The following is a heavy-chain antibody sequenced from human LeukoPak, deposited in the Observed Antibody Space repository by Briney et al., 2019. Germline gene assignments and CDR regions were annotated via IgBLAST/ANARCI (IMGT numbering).Heavy chain of an antibody. CDR1: GYTFTSYY. CDR2: INPSGGST. D-gene: IGHD2-2*01. CDR3: AREMRYQLLHGSGGMDV. Sequence: ASVKVSCKASGYTFTSYYMHWVRQAPGQGLEWMGIINPSGGSTSYAQKFQGRVTMTRDTSTSTVYMELSSLRSEDTAVYYCAREMRYQLLHGSGGMDVWGQGTTVNVSS. J-gene: IGHJ6*02. V-gene: IGHV1-46*01.